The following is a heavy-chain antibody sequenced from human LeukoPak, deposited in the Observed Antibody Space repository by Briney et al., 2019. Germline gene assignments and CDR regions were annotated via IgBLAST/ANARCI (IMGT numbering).Heavy chain of an antibody. CDR3: ARDLSCIGYCSSTSPMITLDV. Sequence: SVKVSCKASRGTFSKYAISWVRQAPGQGLEWMGRIIPILNITHYAQKFQGRVTIAADKSTSTAYMELSSLRSEDTAMYYCARDLSCIGYCSSTSPMITLDVWGQGTTVTVSS. CDR1: RGTFSKYA. D-gene: IGHD2-2*03. V-gene: IGHV1-69*04. CDR2: IIPILNIT. J-gene: IGHJ6*02.